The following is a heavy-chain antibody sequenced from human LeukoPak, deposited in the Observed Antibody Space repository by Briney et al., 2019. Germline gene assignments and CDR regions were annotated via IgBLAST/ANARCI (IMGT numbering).Heavy chain of an antibody. J-gene: IGHJ5*02. CDR2: IYYSGST. CDR1: GGSISSGDYY. Sequence: SQALSLTCTVSGGSISSGDYYWSWIRQPPGKGLEWIGYIYYSGSTYYNPSLKSRVTISVDTSKNRFSLKLSSVTAADTAVYYCARGLRRGNWFDPWGQGTLVTVSS. CDR3: ARGLRRGNWFDP. V-gene: IGHV4-30-4*08. D-gene: IGHD5-12*01.